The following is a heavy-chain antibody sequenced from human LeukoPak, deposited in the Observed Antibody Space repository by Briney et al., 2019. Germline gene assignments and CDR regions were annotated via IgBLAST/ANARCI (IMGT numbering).Heavy chain of an antibody. CDR3: ARGAVTSDY. CDR1: GFTFSSYE. Sequence: PGGSLRLSCAASGFTFSSYEMNWVCQAPGKGLEWVSYISSSGSTIYYADSVKGRFTISRDNAKNSLCLQMNSLRAEDTAVYYCARGAVTSDYWGQGTLVTVSS. J-gene: IGHJ4*02. V-gene: IGHV3-48*03. D-gene: IGHD4-11*01. CDR2: ISSSGSTI.